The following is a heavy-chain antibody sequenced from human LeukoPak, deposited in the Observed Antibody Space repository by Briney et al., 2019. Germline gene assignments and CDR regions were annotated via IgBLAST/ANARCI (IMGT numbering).Heavy chain of an antibody. CDR2: INHSGST. J-gene: IGHJ5*02. CDR1: GGSISSSSYY. CDR3: ARHRSRKITIFGVVISDWFDP. D-gene: IGHD3-3*01. V-gene: IGHV4-39*01. Sequence: SETLSLTCTVSGGSISSSSYYWGWIRQPPGKGLEWIGEINHSGSTNYNPSLKSRVTISVDTSKNQFSLKLSSVTAADTAVYYCARHRSRKITIFGVVISDWFDPWGQGTLVTVSS.